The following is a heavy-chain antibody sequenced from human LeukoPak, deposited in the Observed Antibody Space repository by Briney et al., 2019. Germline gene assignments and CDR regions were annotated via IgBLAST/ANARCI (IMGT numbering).Heavy chain of an antibody. CDR1: GYTFTSYD. CDR2: INAGNGNT. CDR3: ARAGGGIMITFGGVKDAFDI. D-gene: IGHD3-16*01. J-gene: IGHJ3*02. Sequence: ASVKVSCKASGYTFTSYDINWVRQATGQRLEWMGWINAGNGNTKYSQKFQGRVTITRDTSASTAYMELSSLRSEDTAVYYCARAGGGIMITFGGVKDAFDIWGQGTMVTVSS. V-gene: IGHV1-3*01.